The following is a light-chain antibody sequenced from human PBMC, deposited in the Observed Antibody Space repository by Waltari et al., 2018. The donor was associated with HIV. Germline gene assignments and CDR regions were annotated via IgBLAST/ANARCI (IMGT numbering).Light chain of an antibody. CDR1: SSNIGAGYD. CDR3: QSYDSSLSGSDVV. Sequence: QSVVTQPPSVSGAPGQRVTISCTGSSSNIGAGYDVHWYQQLPGTAPKLLIYGNSNRPSGVPDRFSGSKSGTSASLAITVLQAEDEADYYCQSYDSSLSGSDVVFGGGTELTVL. CDR2: GNS. V-gene: IGLV1-40*01. J-gene: IGLJ2*01.